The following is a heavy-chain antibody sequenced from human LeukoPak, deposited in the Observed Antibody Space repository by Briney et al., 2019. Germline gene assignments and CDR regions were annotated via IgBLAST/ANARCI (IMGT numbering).Heavy chain of an antibody. J-gene: IGHJ4*02. CDR3: AREYSSSSGKALDY. CDR2: IYTSGST. Sequence: SGTLSLTCTVSSGSLGSYYWNWLRQPAGKGLEWIGHIYTSGSTDYNPSLKSRVTMSVDTSKNQFSLKLNSVTAADTAFYYCAREYSSSSGKALDYWGQGTLVTVSS. V-gene: IGHV4-4*07. CDR1: SGSLGSYY. D-gene: IGHD6-6*01.